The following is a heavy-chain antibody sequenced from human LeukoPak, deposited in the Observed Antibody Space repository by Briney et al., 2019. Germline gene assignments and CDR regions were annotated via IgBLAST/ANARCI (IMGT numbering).Heavy chain of an antibody. J-gene: IGHJ4*02. CDR3: ARQFDY. Sequence: SETLSLTCSVSGGSITSGDYRWGWNRQSPGKGQEWIGSFYNRGTPYYNPSLRSRVTISLDTSKNQFSLKLTSVTAADTAIYYCARQFDYWGPGTLVTVSS. V-gene: IGHV4-39*01. CDR2: FYNRGTP. CDR1: GGSITSGDYR.